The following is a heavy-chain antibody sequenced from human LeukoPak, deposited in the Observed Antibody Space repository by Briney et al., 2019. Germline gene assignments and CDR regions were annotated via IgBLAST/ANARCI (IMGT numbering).Heavy chain of an antibody. D-gene: IGHD6-19*01. CDR2: IYTSGSS. Sequence: SEALSLTCTVSGGSISSYYWSWIRQPAGKGLEWIGRIYTSGSSNSNPSLKSRVTMSADTSKNQFSLKLGSVIAADTAVYYCARDISVAGSFLLFDYWGQRTLVTVSS. CDR3: ARDISVAGSFLLFDY. CDR1: GGSISSYY. V-gene: IGHV4-4*07. J-gene: IGHJ4*02.